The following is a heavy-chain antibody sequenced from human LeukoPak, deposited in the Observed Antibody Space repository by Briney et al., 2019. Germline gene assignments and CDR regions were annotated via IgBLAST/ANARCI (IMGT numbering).Heavy chain of an antibody. V-gene: IGHV3-48*03. CDR2: ISSSGSTI. CDR1: GFTFSSYE. Sequence: PGGSLRLSCAASGFTFSSYEMNWVRQAPGKGLEWVSYISSSGSTIYYADSVKGRFTISRDNAKRSLYLQMNSLRAEDTAVYYCARVVKLSPDDSSAYRAFDIWGQGTMVTVSS. J-gene: IGHJ3*02. D-gene: IGHD3-22*01. CDR3: ARVVKLSPDDSSAYRAFDI.